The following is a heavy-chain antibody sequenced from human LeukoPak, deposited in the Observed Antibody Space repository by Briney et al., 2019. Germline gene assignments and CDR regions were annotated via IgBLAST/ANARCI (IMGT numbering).Heavy chain of an antibody. V-gene: IGHV3-30-3*01. D-gene: IGHD1-1*01. CDR2: ISYDGSNK. Sequence: GGSLRLSCAASGFTFSSYAMHWVRQAPGKGLEWVAVISYDGSNKYYADSVKGRFTISRDNSKNTLYLQMNSLRAEDTAVYYCARLPGTLGDYWGQGTLVTVSS. CDR1: GFTFSSYA. CDR3: ARLPGTLGDY. J-gene: IGHJ4*02.